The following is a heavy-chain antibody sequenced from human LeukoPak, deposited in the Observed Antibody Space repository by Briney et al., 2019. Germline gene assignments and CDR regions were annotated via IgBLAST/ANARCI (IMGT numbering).Heavy chain of an antibody. D-gene: IGHD6-13*01. CDR2: INPNSGGT. CDR1: GYTFTGYY. Sequence: GASVKVSCKASGYTFTGYYMHWVRQAPGQGLEWMGWINPNSGGTNYAQKFQGRVTMTRDTSISTAYMELSRLRSNDTAVYYCARGAPGAPFNIAAAVWRIYYFDYWGQGTLVTVSS. J-gene: IGHJ4*02. CDR3: ARGAPGAPFNIAAAVWRIYYFDY. V-gene: IGHV1-2*02.